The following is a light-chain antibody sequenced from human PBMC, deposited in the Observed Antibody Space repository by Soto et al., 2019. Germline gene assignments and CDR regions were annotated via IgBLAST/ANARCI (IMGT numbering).Light chain of an antibody. CDR2: DDD. V-gene: IGLV1-51*01. CDR3: GSWDSSLSAYV. J-gene: IGLJ1*01. CDR1: SSNIWGNS. Sequence: QSVLTQPPSVSAAPGQRVTISCSGSSSNIWGNSVSWYQQLPGTAPKLLIYDDDKRPSGTPDRFSGSKSGTSATLGITGFQTGDEADYYCGSWDSSLSAYVFGTGTKVTVL.